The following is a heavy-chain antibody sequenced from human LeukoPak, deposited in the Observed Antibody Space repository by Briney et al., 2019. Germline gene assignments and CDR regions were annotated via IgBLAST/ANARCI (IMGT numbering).Heavy chain of an antibody. CDR2: TNSDGNST. D-gene: IGHD1-26*01. J-gene: IGHJ3*02. Sequence: GGCLRLSCAASGFTFSSYAMSWVRQAPGKGLVWVSRTNSDGNSTRYADSVKGRFTISRDNAKNTLYLQMNSLRAEDTAVYYCSSQSPVGATEAFDIWGQGTMVTVSS. CDR3: SSQSPVGATEAFDI. V-gene: IGHV3-74*01. CDR1: GFTFSSYA.